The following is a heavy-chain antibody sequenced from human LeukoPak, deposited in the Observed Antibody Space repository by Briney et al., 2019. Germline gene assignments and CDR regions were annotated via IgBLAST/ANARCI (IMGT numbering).Heavy chain of an antibody. D-gene: IGHD2-2*03. CDR2: IFYSGKT. Sequence: SETLSLTCTVSNGSMTSDSYYWAWVRQPPGKGLEWIGSIFYSGKTYYSTSLKSRVTVSLDTSKKNFSLRLSSVTAADTAIYYCARLWIVATWFDAWGQGALVTVSS. V-gene: IGHV4-39*02. J-gene: IGHJ5*02. CDR3: ARLWIVATWFDA. CDR1: NGSMTSDSYY.